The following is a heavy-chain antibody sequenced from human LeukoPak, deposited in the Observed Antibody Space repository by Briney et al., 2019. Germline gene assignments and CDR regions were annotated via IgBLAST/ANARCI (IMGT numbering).Heavy chain of an antibody. CDR1: GFTVSYNS. CDR3: ARSYGGGWYDY. J-gene: IGHJ4*02. V-gene: IGHV3-53*01. CDR2: IYSGGSV. Sequence: PGGSLRLSCAASGFTVSYNSMSWVRQAPGKGLEWVSVIYSGGSVYYADSVKGRFTISRDNSKNTVYVQMNSLRAEDTAVYYCARSYGGGWYDYWGQGTLVTVSS. D-gene: IGHD6-19*01.